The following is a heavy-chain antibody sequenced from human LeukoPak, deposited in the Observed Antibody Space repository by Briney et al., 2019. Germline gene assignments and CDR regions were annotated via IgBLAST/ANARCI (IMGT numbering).Heavy chain of an antibody. CDR2: ISYDGSNK. J-gene: IGHJ4*02. D-gene: IGHD2-2*01. V-gene: IGHV3-30*18. CDR1: GFTFSSYG. Sequence: GGSLRLSCAASGFTFSSYGMHWVRQAPGKGLEWVAVISYDGSNKYYADSVKGRFTISRDNSKNTLYLQMNSLRAEDTAVYYCAKTSCSSTSCRPVAFDYWGQGTLVTVS. CDR3: AKTSCSSTSCRPVAFDY.